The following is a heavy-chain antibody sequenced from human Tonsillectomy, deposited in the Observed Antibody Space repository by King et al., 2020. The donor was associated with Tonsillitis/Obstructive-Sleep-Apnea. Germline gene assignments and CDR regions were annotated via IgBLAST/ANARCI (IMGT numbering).Heavy chain of an antibody. J-gene: IGHJ4*02. CDR1: GFTFSYAW. Sequence: VQLVESGGGLVKPGGSLRLSCAASGFTFSYAWMSWVRQAPGKGLEWVGRIKSKTDGETTDFAAPVKGRFTISRDDSKNTLYLQMNSLKIEDTAVYYCVTDLRYGSGRKCGLLDYWGLGTLVTISS. D-gene: IGHD3-10*01. CDR3: VTDLRYGSGRKCGLLDY. CDR2: IKSKTDGETT. V-gene: IGHV3-15*01.